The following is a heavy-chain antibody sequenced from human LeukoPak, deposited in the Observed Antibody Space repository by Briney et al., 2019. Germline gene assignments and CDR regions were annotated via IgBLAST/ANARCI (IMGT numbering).Heavy chain of an antibody. CDR3: ARDVGLLWFGELRGNWFDP. Sequence: PSATLSLTCTVSGGSISSYYWSWIRQPAGKGLEWIGRIYTSGSTNYNPSLKSRVTMSVDTSKNQFSLKLSSVTAADTAVYYCARDVGLLWFGELRGNWFDPWGQGTLVTVSS. CDR2: IYTSGST. CDR1: GGSISSYY. J-gene: IGHJ5*02. D-gene: IGHD3-10*01. V-gene: IGHV4-4*07.